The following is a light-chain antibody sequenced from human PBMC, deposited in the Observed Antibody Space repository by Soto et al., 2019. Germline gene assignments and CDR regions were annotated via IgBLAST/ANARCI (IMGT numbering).Light chain of an antibody. J-gene: IGKJ1*01. CDR1: QSISSY. CDR3: QQSYSTLWT. Sequence: DIQMTQSPSSLSASVGDRVTITCRASQSISSYLNWYQQKPGKVPKLLIYAASSLQSGVPSRFSGSGSGTDFTLTISSLQPEDFATYYCQQSYSTLWTFGQGTNVEIK. V-gene: IGKV1-39*01. CDR2: AAS.